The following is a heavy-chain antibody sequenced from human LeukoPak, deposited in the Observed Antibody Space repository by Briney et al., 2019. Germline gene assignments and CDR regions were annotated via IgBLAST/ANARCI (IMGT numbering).Heavy chain of an antibody. D-gene: IGHD3-22*01. CDR1: GFTVGSNY. CDR3: AKDRRDSSGYSLDY. CDR2: ISYDGSNK. Sequence: GGSLRLSCSASGFTVGSNYMSWVRQAPGKGLEWVAVISYDGSNKYYADSVKGRFTISRDNSKNTLYLQMNSLRAEDTAVYYCAKDRRDSSGYSLDYWGQGTLVTVSS. V-gene: IGHV3-30*18. J-gene: IGHJ4*02.